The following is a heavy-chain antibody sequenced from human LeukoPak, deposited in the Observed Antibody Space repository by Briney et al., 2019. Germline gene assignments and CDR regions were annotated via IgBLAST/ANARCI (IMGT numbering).Heavy chain of an antibody. V-gene: IGHV4-59*01. D-gene: IGHD2-15*01. J-gene: IGHJ4*02. CDR1: GGSISSYY. CDR3: AREVLYCSGGSCYPLYYFDY. CDR2: IYYSGST. Sequence: SATLSLTCTVSGGSISSYYWSWIRQPPGKGLEWIGYIYYSGSTNYNPSLKSRVTISVDTSKNQFSLKLSSVTAADTAVYYCAREVLYCSGGSCYPLYYFDYWGQGTLVTVSS.